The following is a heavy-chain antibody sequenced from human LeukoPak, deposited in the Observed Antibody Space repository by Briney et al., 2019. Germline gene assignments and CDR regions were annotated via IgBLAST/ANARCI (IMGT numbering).Heavy chain of an antibody. V-gene: IGHV4-38-2*02. CDR3: VIPRSWELSDMAV. CDR2: VYHNGET. CDR1: GYSISTNYY. Sequence: PSETLSLTCTVSGYSISTNYYWAWIRQSPGTGLEWIGSVYHNGETYYNPSLKSRVIMSVDTSKNEFSLRLTSVTAADTAVYYCVIPRSWELSDMAVWGKGTTVIVSS. D-gene: IGHD1-26*01. J-gene: IGHJ6*03.